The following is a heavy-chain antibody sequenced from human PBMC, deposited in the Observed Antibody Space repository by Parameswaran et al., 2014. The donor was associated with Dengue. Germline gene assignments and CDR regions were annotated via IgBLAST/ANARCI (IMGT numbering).Heavy chain of an antibody. D-gene: IGHD3-10*01. V-gene: IGHV3-30*03. Sequence: WIRQPPGKGLEWVAVISYDGSNKYYADSVKGRFTISRDNSKNTLYLQMNSLRAEDTAVYYCASHPGSGSGTYFDYWGQGTLVTVSS. J-gene: IGHJ4*02. CDR3: ASHPGSGSGTYFDY. CDR2: ISYDGSNK.